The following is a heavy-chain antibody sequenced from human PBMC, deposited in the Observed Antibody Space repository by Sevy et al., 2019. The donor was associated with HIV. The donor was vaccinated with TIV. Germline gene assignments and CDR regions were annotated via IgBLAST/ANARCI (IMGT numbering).Heavy chain of an antibody. V-gene: IGHV1-69*13. CDR2: IIPIFGTA. J-gene: IGHJ6*02. CDR1: GGTFSSYA. D-gene: IGHD6-13*01. CDR3: ASNSKFATAARSSYYYGMDV. Sequence: ASVKVSCKASGGTFSSYAISWVRQAPGQGLEWMGGIIPIFGTANYAQKFQGRDTITADESTSTAYMELSSLRSEDTAVYYCASNSKFATAARSSYYYGMDVWGQGTTVTVSS.